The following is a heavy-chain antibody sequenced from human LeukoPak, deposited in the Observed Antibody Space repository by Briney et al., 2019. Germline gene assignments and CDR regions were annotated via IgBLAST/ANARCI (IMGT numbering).Heavy chain of an antibody. CDR3: ARDRGSYAWDY. Sequence: GGSLRLSCAASGFTVSSNYMNWVRQAPGKGLEWVSVIYSGGSTYYADSVKGRSTISRDNSKNTLYLRMNSLRPEDTAVYYCARDRGSYAWDYWGQGTLVTVSS. V-gene: IGHV3-66*02. CDR1: GFTVSSNY. D-gene: IGHD5-12*01. J-gene: IGHJ4*02. CDR2: IYSGGST.